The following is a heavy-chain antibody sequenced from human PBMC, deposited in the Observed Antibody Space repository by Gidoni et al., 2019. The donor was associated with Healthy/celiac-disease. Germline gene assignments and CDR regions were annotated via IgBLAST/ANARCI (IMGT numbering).Heavy chain of an antibody. D-gene: IGHD3-22*01. Sequence: VQLLESGGGLVQPGGSLRLSCAPSGLPFRSYAMSWVRQAPGKGLEWVSASRGSGGSTDYADSVKGRFTISRDNSKNTLYLQMNSLRAEDTAVYYCAKVVYYDSSGYPDDAFDIWGQGTMVTVSS. J-gene: IGHJ3*02. CDR1: GLPFRSYA. CDR2: SRGSGGST. CDR3: AKVVYYDSSGYPDDAFDI. V-gene: IGHV3-23*01.